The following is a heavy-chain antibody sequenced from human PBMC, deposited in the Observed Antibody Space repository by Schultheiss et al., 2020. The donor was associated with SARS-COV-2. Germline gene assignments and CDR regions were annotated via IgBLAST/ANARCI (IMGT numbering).Heavy chain of an antibody. CDR2: ISWNSGSI. J-gene: IGHJ3*02. CDR1: GGSISTGGYY. D-gene: IGHD3-16*02. V-gene: IGHV3-9*02. Sequence: GGSLRLSCTVSGGSISTGGYYWSWIRQHPGKGLEWVSGISWNSGSIGYADSVKGRFTISRDNAKNSLYLQMNSLRAEDTALYYCAKDISNMITFGGVIVINAFDIWGQGTMVTVSS. CDR3: AKDISNMITFGGVIVINAFDI.